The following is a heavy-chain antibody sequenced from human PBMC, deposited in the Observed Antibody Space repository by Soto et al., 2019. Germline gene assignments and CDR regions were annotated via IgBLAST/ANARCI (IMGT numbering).Heavy chain of an antibody. Sequence: QLQLQESGPGLVKPSETLSLTCTVSGGSISSSSYYWGWIRQPPGKGLEWIGSIYYSGSTYYNPSLKSRVTISVDTSKNQFSLKLSSVTAADTAVYYCASSGPTLLSIAENWFDPWGQGTLVTVSS. CDR1: GGSISSSSYY. J-gene: IGHJ5*02. CDR3: ASSGPTLLSIAENWFDP. D-gene: IGHD6-6*01. V-gene: IGHV4-39*01. CDR2: IYYSGST.